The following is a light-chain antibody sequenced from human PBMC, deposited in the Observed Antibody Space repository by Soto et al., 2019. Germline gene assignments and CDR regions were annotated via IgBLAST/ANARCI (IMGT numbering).Light chain of an antibody. CDR2: DAS. V-gene: IGKV1-33*01. Sequence: DIQMTQSPSSLSASVGDRVTLTCQASQDINNFLNWVQQTPGKAPQVLIYDASKLETGVPSRFSGRLSGTNWTFSIVRLRSGDIETKYCQLNDELTRTFGGGTMVEIK. J-gene: IGKJ4*01. CDR1: QDINNF. CDR3: QLNDELTRT.